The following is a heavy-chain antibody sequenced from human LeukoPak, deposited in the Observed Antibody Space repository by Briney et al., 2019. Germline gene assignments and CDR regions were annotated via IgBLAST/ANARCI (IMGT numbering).Heavy chain of an antibody. CDR1: GFTFSSYG. Sequence: PGGSLRLSCAASGFTFSSYGMHWVRQAPGKGLEWVAVIWYDGSNKYYADSVKGRFTISRDNSKNTLYLQMNSLRAEDTAVYYCAETYYYDSSGYSYFDYWGQGTLVTVSS. D-gene: IGHD3-22*01. CDR2: IWYDGSNK. J-gene: IGHJ4*02. V-gene: IGHV3-30*02. CDR3: AETYYYDSSGYSYFDY.